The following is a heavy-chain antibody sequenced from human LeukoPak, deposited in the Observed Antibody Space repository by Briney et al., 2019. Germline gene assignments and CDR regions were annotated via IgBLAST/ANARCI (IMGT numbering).Heavy chain of an antibody. CDR3: ARDVDSSHNNY. Sequence: GGSLRLSCVASGFTFSSYGMHWVRQAPGKGLEWVAVTSFDESYKFYADSVKGRFTISRDNAKNSLYLQMNSLRAEDTAVYYCARDVDSSHNNYWGQGTLVTVSS. J-gene: IGHJ4*02. CDR2: TSFDESYK. D-gene: IGHD3-22*01. V-gene: IGHV3-30*03. CDR1: GFTFSSYG.